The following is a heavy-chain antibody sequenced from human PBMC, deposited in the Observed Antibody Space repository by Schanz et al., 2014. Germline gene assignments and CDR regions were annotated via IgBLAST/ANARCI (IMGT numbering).Heavy chain of an antibody. D-gene: IGHD6-13*01. CDR3: ARAAGPVDY. CDR1: GGSISGYY. CDR2: IYSSGST. Sequence: QVQLQESGPGLEKPSETLSLTCTVSGGSISGYYWTWVRQSPGKGLEWIGYIYSSGSTNYNPSLKSRVTMSVDTSNNQFSLRLSSVTAADTAVYYCARAAGPVDYWGQGTLVTVSS. V-gene: IGHV4-59*01. J-gene: IGHJ4*02.